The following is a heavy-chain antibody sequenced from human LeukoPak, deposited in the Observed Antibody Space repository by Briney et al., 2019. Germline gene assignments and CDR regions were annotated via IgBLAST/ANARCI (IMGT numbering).Heavy chain of an antibody. CDR2: IYTGGTT. Sequence: PGGSLRLSCAASGFTVSNNYMSWVRQAPGKGLEWVSVIYTGGTTYYADSVKGRFTISRDNYKNTLSLQMNSLRAEDTAVYYCARDSDGWSNFDYWGQGTLVTVSS. D-gene: IGHD6-19*01. CDR3: ARDSDGWSNFDY. J-gene: IGHJ4*02. CDR1: GFTVSNNY. V-gene: IGHV3-53*01.